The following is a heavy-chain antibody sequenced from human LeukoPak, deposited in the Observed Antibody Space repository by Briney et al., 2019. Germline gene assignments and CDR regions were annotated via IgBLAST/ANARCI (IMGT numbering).Heavy chain of an antibody. D-gene: IGHD2-15*01. V-gene: IGHV1-8*01. CDR1: GYTFTNYD. CDR2: MNPNSGNT. Sequence: GASVKVSCKASGYTFTNYDINWVRQATGQGLEWMGWMNPNSGNTGYAQKFQGRVTMTRNTSISTAYMELSSLRSEDTAVYYCARGRSGGSCYNGYFDYWGQGTLVTVSS. CDR3: ARGRSGGSCYNGYFDY. J-gene: IGHJ4*02.